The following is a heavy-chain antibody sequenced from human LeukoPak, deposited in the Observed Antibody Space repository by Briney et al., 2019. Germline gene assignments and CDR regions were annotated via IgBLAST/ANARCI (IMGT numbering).Heavy chain of an antibody. CDR1: GFTFSSYS. V-gene: IGHV3-21*01. CDR3: AGQYGSGSYIGY. Sequence: GGSLRLSCAASGFTFSSYSMNWVRQAPGKGLEWVSSISSSSSYIYYADSVKGRFTISRDNAKNSLYLQMNSLRAEDTAVYYCAGQYGSGSYIGYWGQGTLVTVSS. J-gene: IGHJ4*02. D-gene: IGHD3-10*01. CDR2: ISSSSSYI.